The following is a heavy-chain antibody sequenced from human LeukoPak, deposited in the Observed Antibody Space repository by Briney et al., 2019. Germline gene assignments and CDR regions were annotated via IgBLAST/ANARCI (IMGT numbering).Heavy chain of an antibody. V-gene: IGHV1-2*02. CDR2: ISAYNANP. J-gene: IGHJ5*02. D-gene: IGHD6-19*01. CDR1: GYTLTELS. Sequence: GASVKVSCKVSGYTLTELSMHWVRQAPGQGLEWMGWISAYNANPNYAQKFQGRVTMTRDTSTSTVYMELSSLRSEDTAMYYCASKDSSGWYEEAWGQGTLVTVSS. CDR3: ASKDSSGWYEEA.